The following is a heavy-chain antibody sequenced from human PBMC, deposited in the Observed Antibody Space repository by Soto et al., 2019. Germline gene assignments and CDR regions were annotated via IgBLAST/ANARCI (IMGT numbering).Heavy chain of an antibody. Sequence: ASVKVSCKASGGTFSSYAISWVRQAPGQGLEWMGGIIPIFGTANYAQKLQGRVTITGDESTNTAYMELSSLRSEDTAVDYWARGEARTYCGGDCYSGYFQHWGQGTLVTVSS. CDR2: IIPIFGTA. V-gene: IGHV1-69*13. J-gene: IGHJ1*01. CDR3: ARGEARTYCGGDCYSGYFQH. D-gene: IGHD2-21*02. CDR1: GGTFSSYA.